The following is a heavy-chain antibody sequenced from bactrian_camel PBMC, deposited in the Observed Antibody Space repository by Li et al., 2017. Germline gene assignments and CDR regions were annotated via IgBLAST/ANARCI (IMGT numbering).Heavy chain of an antibody. V-gene: IGHV3-3*01. J-gene: IGHJ4*01. CDR3: AAAPVDRRSGLQCDWGSGR. D-gene: IGHD7*01. Sequence: HVQLVESGGGSVQAGGSLRLSCAPSGYYYVSPCMGWFRQAPGKEREVVAAIENDGTTNYTNAVKGRFTISRDKAKNTLYLEMNSLKPEDTGMYYCAAAPVDRRSGLQCDWGSGRRGQGTQVTVS. CDR2: IENDGTT. CDR1: GYYYVSPC.